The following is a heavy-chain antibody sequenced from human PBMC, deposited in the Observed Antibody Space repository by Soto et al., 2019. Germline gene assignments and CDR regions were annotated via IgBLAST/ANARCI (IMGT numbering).Heavy chain of an antibody. CDR2: ISSSSSTI. CDR1: GFTFSSYS. J-gene: IGHJ5*02. CDR3: ARHPERIAEIGWFDP. Sequence: EVQLVESGGGLVQPGGSLRLSCAASGFTFSSYSMNWVRQAPGKGLEWVSYISSSSSTIYYADSGKGRFTISRDNAKNSLYLKMNSLRAEDTAVYYCARHPERIAEIGWFDPWGQGTLVTVSS. V-gene: IGHV3-48*01. D-gene: IGHD6-13*01.